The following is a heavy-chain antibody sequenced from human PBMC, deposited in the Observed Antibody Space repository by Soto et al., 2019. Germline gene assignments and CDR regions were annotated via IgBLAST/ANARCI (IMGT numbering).Heavy chain of an antibody. J-gene: IGHJ1*01. CDR1: GYTFSNFG. V-gene: IGHV1-18*01. CDR2: TSAYSGNT. CDR3: VTDRKAKNSGRSPEH. D-gene: IGHD6-19*01. Sequence: QVQVVQSGTEVKEPGASVKVSCKTSGYTFSNFGISWVRQAPGQGLEWMGWTSAYSGNTDYAQKFQGRITMTTETSTTTAYMEVRSLTSDDTAVYFCVTDRKAKNSGRSPEHWGQGTLVTVSS.